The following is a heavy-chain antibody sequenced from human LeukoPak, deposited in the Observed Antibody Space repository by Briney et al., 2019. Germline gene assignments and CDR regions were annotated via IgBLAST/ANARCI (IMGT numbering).Heavy chain of an antibody. D-gene: IGHD1-1*01. V-gene: IGHV4-38-2*02. J-gene: IGHJ3*02. CDR3: ARAPHCDSGTCHPPGEALDI. CDR1: GYSISSGYY. CDR2: WFKSGAT. Sequence: SETLSLTCTVSGYSISSGYYWHWIRQSPGMGLEWIGSWFKSGATDYNLSLKNRVTISVDRSRNQLSLMVDSMTAADTAVYYCARAPHCDSGTCHPPGEALDIWGQGTMVTVSS.